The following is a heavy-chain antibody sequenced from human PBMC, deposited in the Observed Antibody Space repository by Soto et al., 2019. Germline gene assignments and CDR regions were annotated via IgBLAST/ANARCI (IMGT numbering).Heavy chain of an antibody. J-gene: IGHJ4*02. CDR3: GGRRYVILTGYYEQPDY. V-gene: IGHV5-51*01. CDR2: IHPGDSDT. D-gene: IGHD3-9*01. CDR1: GYSFTSYW. Sequence: PGESLKISCKGSGYSFTSYWIGWVRQMPGKGLEWMGIIHPGDSDTRYSPSFQGQVTISADTSISTAYLQWSSLKASATAIYYCGGRRYVILTGYYEQPDYWGQGSLVTVSS.